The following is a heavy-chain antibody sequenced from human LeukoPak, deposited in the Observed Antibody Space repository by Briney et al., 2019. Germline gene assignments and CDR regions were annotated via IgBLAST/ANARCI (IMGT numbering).Heavy chain of an antibody. V-gene: IGHV1-2*02. CDR2: INVNSVGT. J-gene: IGHJ4*02. CDR3: ARSPHILTGENFDF. D-gene: IGHD3-9*01. Sequence: ASVKVSCKASVYTFTDDYIHWVRQAPGQGLEWMGWINVNSVGTNYAQKFYARVTMTRDTSISTAYMELSRLRSDDTAVFYCARSPHILTGENFDFWGQGTLVTVSS. CDR1: VYTFTDDY.